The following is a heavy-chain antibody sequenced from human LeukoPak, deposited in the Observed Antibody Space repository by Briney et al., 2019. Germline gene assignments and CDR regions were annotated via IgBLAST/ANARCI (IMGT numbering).Heavy chain of an antibody. Sequence: ASVKVSCKASGYTFTSYYMHWVRQAPGQGLEWMGIINPSGGSTSYAQKFQGRVTMTRDTSTSTVYMELSSLRSEDTAVYYCARDRHYYDSSGYYTPFDYWGQGTLVTVSS. V-gene: IGHV1-46*01. CDR1: GYTFTSYY. CDR3: ARDRHYYDSSGYYTPFDY. CDR2: INPSGGST. D-gene: IGHD3-22*01. J-gene: IGHJ4*02.